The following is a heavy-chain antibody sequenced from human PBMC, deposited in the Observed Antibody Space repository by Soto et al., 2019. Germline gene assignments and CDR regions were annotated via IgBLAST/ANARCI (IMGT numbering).Heavy chain of an antibody. CDR2: IYYNGRT. CDR3: ARQEGYMSGCQGY. D-gene: IGHD6-19*01. V-gene: IGHV4-39*01. Sequence: QLLESGPGLVKPSETLSLTCNVSGGSISSSSYYWGWIRQPPGEGLEWIGSIYYNGRTNYNPSFQSRVTISQDTSKNQFSLKMSSVTAADTAVYYCARQEGYMSGCQGYWGQGTLVTVSS. J-gene: IGHJ4*02. CDR1: GGSISSSSYY.